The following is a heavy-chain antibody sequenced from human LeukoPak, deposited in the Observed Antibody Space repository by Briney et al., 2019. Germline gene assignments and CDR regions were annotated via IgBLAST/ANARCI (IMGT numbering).Heavy chain of an antibody. Sequence: PSETLSLTCTVSGGSISSHYWSWIRQPPGKGLEWIGYIYYSGSTNYNPSLKSRVTISVDTSKNQFSLKLSSVTAADTAVYYCARGDRYDSSGYSWGQGTLVTVSS. CDR1: GGSISSHY. CDR2: IYYSGST. J-gene: IGHJ4*02. CDR3: ARGDRYDSSGYS. D-gene: IGHD3-22*01. V-gene: IGHV4-59*11.